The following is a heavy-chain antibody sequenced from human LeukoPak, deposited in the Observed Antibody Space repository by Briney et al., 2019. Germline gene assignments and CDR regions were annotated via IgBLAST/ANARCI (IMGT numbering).Heavy chain of an antibody. D-gene: IGHD4-23*01. CDR3: ASNLDGGPAVYYYYGIDV. Sequence: GGSLRLSCAGSGFTFSSYGMHWVRQAPGKGLEWVAVIWYDGSNKYYADSVKGRFTISRDNSKNTLYLQMNSLRAEDTAVYYCASNLDGGPAVYYYYGIDVWGQGTTVTVSS. V-gene: IGHV3-33*01. CDR1: GFTFSSYG. J-gene: IGHJ6*02. CDR2: IWYDGSNK.